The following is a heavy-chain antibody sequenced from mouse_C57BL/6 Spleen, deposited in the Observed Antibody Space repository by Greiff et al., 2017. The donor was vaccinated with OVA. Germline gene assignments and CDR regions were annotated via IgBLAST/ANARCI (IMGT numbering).Heavy chain of an antibody. CDR2: ISYDGSN. CDR3: ARAEDYPYYAMDY. CDR1: GYSITSGYY. J-gene: IGHJ4*01. V-gene: IGHV3-6*01. D-gene: IGHD2-4*01. Sequence: EVQLQESGPGLVKPSQSLSLTCSVTGYSITSGYYWNWIRQFPGNKLEWMGYISYDGSNNYNPSLKNRISITRDTSKNQFFLKLNSVTTEDTATYYCARAEDYPYYAMDYWGQGTSVTVSS.